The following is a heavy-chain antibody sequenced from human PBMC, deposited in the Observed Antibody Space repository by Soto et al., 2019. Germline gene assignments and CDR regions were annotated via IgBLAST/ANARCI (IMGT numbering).Heavy chain of an antibody. J-gene: IGHJ6*03. CDR2: IYYSGST. CDR3: ARQGRGSSWYSVNYYYYMDV. D-gene: IGHD6-13*01. CDR1: GGSISSSSYY. Sequence: PSETLSLTCTVSGGSISSSSYYWGWIRQPPGKGLEWIGSIYYSGSTYYKPSLKSRVTISVDTSKNQFYLKLSSVTAADMFVYYCARQGRGSSWYSVNYYYYMDVWGKGATVTVSS. V-gene: IGHV4-39*01.